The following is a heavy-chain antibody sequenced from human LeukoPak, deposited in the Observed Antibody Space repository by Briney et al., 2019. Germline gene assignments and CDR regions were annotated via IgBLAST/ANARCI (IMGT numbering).Heavy chain of an antibody. Sequence: PSETLSLTCAVFGGSFNNYYWSWLRQPPGKGLDWIGEISHSGDTNYNPSLKSRVTMSLDTSKNQFFLKLNSVTAADTAVYYCARGLSHWGQGTLVTVSS. CDR1: GGSFNNYY. CDR3: ARGLSH. CDR2: ISHSGDT. V-gene: IGHV4-34*01. J-gene: IGHJ4*02.